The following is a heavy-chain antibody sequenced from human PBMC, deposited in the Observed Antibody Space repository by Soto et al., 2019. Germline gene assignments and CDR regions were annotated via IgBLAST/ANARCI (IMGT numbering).Heavy chain of an antibody. V-gene: IGHV3-30*04. J-gene: IGHJ5*02. CDR2: ISYDGSNK. CDR3: AKGASLLAASGDWFDP. CDR1: GFTFSSYA. D-gene: IGHD1-26*01. Sequence: QVQLVESGGGVVQPGRSLRLSCAASGFTFSSYAMHWVRQAPGKGLEWVAVISYDGSNKYYADSVKGRFTISRDNSKNTLYLQMNSLRAEDTAVYYCAKGASLLAASGDWFDPWGQGTLVTVSS.